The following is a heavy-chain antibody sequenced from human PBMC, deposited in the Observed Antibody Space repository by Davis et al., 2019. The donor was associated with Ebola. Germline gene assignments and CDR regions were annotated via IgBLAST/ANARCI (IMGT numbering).Heavy chain of an antibody. Sequence: PGGSLRLSCIASGFSFGTYAMSWVRQAPGKGLEWVSSISGSGFSTFYAYSVKGRFTISRDNSKNTLYLQMNSLRAEDTALYYCAKRSAAGDSWGQGTLVTVSS. CDR1: GFSFGTYA. V-gene: IGHV3-23*01. J-gene: IGHJ4*02. CDR2: ISGSGFST. CDR3: AKRSAAGDS. D-gene: IGHD6-13*01.